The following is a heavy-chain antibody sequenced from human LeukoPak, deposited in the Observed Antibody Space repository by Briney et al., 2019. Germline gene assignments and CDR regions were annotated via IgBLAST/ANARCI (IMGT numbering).Heavy chain of an antibody. CDR3: ARDLRLAARPCYFDY. J-gene: IGHJ4*02. D-gene: IGHD6-6*01. CDR2: ISSSSSYI. CDR1: GFTFNNYS. V-gene: IGHV3-21*01. Sequence: GGSLRLSCVASGFTFNNYSMNWVRQAPGKGLEWVSSISSSSSYIYYADSVKGRFTISRDNAKNSLYLQMNSLRAEDTAVYYCARDLRLAARPCYFDYWGQGTLVTVSS.